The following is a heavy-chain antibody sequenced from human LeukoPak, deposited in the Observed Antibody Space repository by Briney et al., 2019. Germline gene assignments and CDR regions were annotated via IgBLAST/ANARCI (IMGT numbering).Heavy chain of an antibody. D-gene: IGHD2-8*01. CDR1: GGSISSSSYY. CDR3: ARDLYGEEFDY. Sequence: SETLSLTCTVSGGSISSSSYYWGWIRQPPGKGLEWIGSIYYSGSTYYNPSLKSRVTISVDTSKNQFSLKLSSVTAADTAVYHCARDLYGEEFDYWGQGTLVTVSS. V-gene: IGHV4-39*07. CDR2: IYYSGST. J-gene: IGHJ4*02.